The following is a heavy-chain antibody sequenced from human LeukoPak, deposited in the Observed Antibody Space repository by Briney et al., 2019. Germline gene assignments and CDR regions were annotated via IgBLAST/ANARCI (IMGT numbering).Heavy chain of an antibody. CDR2: ISYDGSNK. D-gene: IGHD2-2*01. J-gene: IGHJ3*02. CDR3: ARDRDCSSTSCRGAFDI. Sequence: GGSLRLSCAASGFTFSSYAMHWVRQAPGKGLEWVAVISYDGSNKYYADSVKGRFTISRDNSKSTLYLQMNSLRAEDTAVYYCARDRDCSSTSCRGAFDIWGQGTMVTVSS. V-gene: IGHV3-30-3*01. CDR1: GFTFSSYA.